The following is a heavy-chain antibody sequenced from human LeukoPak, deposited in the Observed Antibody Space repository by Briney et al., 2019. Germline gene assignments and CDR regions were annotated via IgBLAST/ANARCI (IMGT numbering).Heavy chain of an antibody. CDR1: GYTFTSYA. CDR2: INPNSGGT. Sequence: ASVKVSCKASGYTFTSYAMNWVRQAPGQGLEWMGWINPNSGGTNYAQKFQGRVAMTRDTSISTAYMELSRLRSDDTAVYYCAREPIVGATIGIFDYWGQGTLVTVSS. V-gene: IGHV1-2*02. D-gene: IGHD1-26*01. J-gene: IGHJ4*02. CDR3: AREPIVGATIGIFDY.